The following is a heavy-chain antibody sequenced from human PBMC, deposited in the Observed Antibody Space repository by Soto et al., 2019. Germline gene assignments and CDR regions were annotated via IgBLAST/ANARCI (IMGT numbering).Heavy chain of an antibody. CDR3: ARQEIPELDIVVVPAANYDDAFDI. CDR2: MNPNSGNT. V-gene: IGHV1-8*02. CDR1: GYTFTSYY. D-gene: IGHD2-2*01. J-gene: IGHJ3*02. Sequence: ASVKVSCKASGYTFTSYYMHWVRQATGQGLEWMGWMNPNSGNTGYAQKFQGRVTMTRNTSISTAYMELSSLRSEDTAVYYCARQEIPELDIVVVPAANYDDAFDIWGQGTMVTVSS.